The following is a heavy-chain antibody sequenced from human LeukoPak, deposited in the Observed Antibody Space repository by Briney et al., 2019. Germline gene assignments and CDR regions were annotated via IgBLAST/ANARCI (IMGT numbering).Heavy chain of an antibody. V-gene: IGHV3-21*01. CDR3: ARALSYSYGSMDF. J-gene: IGHJ4*02. Sequence: PGGSLRLSCAASGISFSSYSMNWVRQAPGKGLEWVASISCGSKYIYNADSVKGRFTISRDNAKNSLYLQMNRLRAEDTAVYYCARALSYSYGSMDFWGQGTLVIVSS. CDR2: ISCGSKYI. D-gene: IGHD5-18*01. CDR1: GISFSSYS.